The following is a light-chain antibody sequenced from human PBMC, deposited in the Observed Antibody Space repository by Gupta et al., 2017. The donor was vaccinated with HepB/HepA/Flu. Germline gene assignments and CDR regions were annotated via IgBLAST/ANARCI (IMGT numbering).Light chain of an antibody. CDR1: KAIASW. J-gene: IGKJ4*01. CDR3: QQYKKFESPT. CDR2: QAS. Sequence: QLTQSPSTRAPSVGHTVTISCLSKKAIASWLAWFQHSPGKAPKLLIYQASMIQPGVPLRFCGSGCGTEFSLTISGLQHDDSLTYYCQQYKKFESPTFGGGTQVEI. V-gene: IGKV1-5*03.